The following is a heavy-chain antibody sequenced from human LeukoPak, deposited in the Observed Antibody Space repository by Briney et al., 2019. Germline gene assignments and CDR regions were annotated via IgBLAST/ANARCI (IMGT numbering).Heavy chain of an antibody. J-gene: IGHJ1*01. D-gene: IGHD4-17*01. V-gene: IGHV3-23*01. CDR1: GFSFSNYG. Sequence: QPGGSLRLSCAASGFSFSNYGMNWVRQAPGKGLEWVSSISRSGDSTYYAASVKGRFTISRDNSENTLFLQMNSLRADDTAVYFCARSRPAGYDYAYGFELQHWGQGTLVTVSS. CDR3: ARSRPAGYDYAYGFELQH. CDR2: ISRSGDST.